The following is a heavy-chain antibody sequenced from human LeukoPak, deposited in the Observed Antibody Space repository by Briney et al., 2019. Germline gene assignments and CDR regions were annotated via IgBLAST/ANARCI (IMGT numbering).Heavy chain of an antibody. J-gene: IGHJ4*02. CDR2: IKGDESDD. Sequence: GGSLRLSCAASGFSFSRYWMTWVRQAPGKGLEWVANIKGDESDDHYVASVRGRFAISRDNAKRSLYLQMNNLRAEDTGVYYCARVADYDFLSGYYSPFDHWGQGVLVIVSS. D-gene: IGHD3-3*01. CDR3: ARVADYDFLSGYYSPFDH. CDR1: GFSFSRYW. V-gene: IGHV3-7*01.